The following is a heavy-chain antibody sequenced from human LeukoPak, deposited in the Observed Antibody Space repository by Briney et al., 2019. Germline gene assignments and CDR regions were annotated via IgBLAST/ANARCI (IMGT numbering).Heavy chain of an antibody. D-gene: IGHD2-15*01. CDR1: GFTFSSYE. CDR3: ARDGVSTTVAAVKYYYYYYGMDV. Sequence: GGSLRLSCAASGFTFSSYEMNWVRQAPGKGLEWVSYISSSGSTIYYADSVKGRFTISRDNAKNSLYLQMNSLRAEDTAVYYCARDGVSTTVAAVKYYYYYYGMDVWGQGTTVTVSS. CDR2: ISSSGSTI. J-gene: IGHJ6*02. V-gene: IGHV3-48*03.